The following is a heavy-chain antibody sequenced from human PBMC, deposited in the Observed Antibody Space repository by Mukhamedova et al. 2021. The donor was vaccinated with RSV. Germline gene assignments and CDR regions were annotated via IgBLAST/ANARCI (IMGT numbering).Heavy chain of an antibody. CDR3: VRDAVFYYDSSGYYQFDY. D-gene: IGHD3-22*01. CDR2: MGQDGSEK. J-gene: IGHJ4*02. V-gene: IGHV3-7*01. Sequence: MGQDGSEKYYVDSVKGRFTISRDNAKNSLYLQMNSLRAEDTAVYYCVRDAVFYYDSSGYYQFDYWGQGTLVTVSS.